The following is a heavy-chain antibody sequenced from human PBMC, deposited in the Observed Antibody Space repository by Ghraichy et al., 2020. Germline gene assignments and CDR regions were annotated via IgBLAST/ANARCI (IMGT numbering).Heavy chain of an antibody. J-gene: IGHJ4*02. Sequence: ASVKVSCKASGYTFTNYGITWVQQAPGQGLEWMGWINTDNGNTNYAQQLQDRVTLTTDTSTTTAYMELRSLRSDDTAVYYCARELFGYSTGWAFDYWGQGTLVTVSS. D-gene: IGHD6-19*01. CDR2: INTDNGNT. V-gene: IGHV1-18*01. CDR3: ARELFGYSTGWAFDY. CDR1: GYTFTNYG.